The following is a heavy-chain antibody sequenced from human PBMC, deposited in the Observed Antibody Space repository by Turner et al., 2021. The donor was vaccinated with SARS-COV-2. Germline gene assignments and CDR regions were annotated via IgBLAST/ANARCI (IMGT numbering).Heavy chain of an antibody. Sequence: QLQLQESGPGLVQPSETLSLPCTVSGGSISSSSSYWGWIRQPPGKGLEWIGSMYDSGSTYYNPSLKSRVNISVDTSKNQFSLKRSYVTAADTAVYYCARLPVGYYGSGSYYHYGMDVWGQGTTVTVSS. J-gene: IGHJ6*02. CDR3: ARLPVGYYGSGSYYHYGMDV. CDR1: GGSISSSSSY. CDR2: MYDSGST. D-gene: IGHD3-10*01. V-gene: IGHV4-39*01.